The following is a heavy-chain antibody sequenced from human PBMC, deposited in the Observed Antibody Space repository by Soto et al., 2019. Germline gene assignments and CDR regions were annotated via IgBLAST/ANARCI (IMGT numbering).Heavy chain of an antibody. D-gene: IGHD6-13*01. CDR2: IPYDGSNK. V-gene: IGHV3-30-3*01. CDR1: GFTFSNNA. CDR3: ARDDSSCDPYYGMHV. J-gene: IGHJ6*02. Sequence: QVQLVESGGGVVQPGRSLRLSCAASGFTFSNNALHWVRQAPGKGREWVAVIPYDGSNKYYADSVKGRFTISRDNSKNTLYLQMNSLRAEDTAVYYCARDDSSCDPYYGMHVCGQGPTVTVS.